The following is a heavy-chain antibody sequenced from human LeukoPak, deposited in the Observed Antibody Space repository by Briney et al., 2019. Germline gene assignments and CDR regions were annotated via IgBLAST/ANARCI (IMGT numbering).Heavy chain of an antibody. D-gene: IGHD1-20*01. CDR2: IWYDGSNK. J-gene: IGHJ4*02. CDR3: ARDPRYNWNDFRDY. V-gene: IGHV3-33*01. CDR1: GFTFSSYG. Sequence: GGSLRLSCAASGFTFSSYGMHWVRQAPGKGLEWVAVIWYDGSNKYYADSVKGRFTISRDNSKNTLYLQMNSLRAEDTAVYYCARDPRYNWNDFRDYWGQGTLVTVSS.